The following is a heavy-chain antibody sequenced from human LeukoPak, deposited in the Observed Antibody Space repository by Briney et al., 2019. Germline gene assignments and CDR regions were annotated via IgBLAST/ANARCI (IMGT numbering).Heavy chain of an antibody. Sequence: GGSLRVSCAASGFTFSNYAMNWVRQAPGKGLEWVSYISSSGSTKYYADSVKGRFTISRDNVKHSLFLQMNSLSDEDTAVYYCARDFLTGYFDYWGQGTLVTVSS. CDR1: GFTFSNYA. CDR3: ARDFLTGYFDY. CDR2: ISSSGSTK. V-gene: IGHV3-48*02. J-gene: IGHJ4*02. D-gene: IGHD3-9*01.